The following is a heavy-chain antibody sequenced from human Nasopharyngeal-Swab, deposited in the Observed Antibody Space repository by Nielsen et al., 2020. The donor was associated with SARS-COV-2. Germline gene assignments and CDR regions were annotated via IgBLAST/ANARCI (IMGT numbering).Heavy chain of an antibody. D-gene: IGHD3-22*01. CDR2: INPNSGGT. Sequence: ASVKVSCKASGYTFTGYHMHWVRQAPGQGLEWMGRINPNSGGTNYAQKFQGRVTMTRDKSISTGYMELSRLRSDDTAVYYCARDFLPSVEGPWLDDGTTYFYCYYGMDVWGQGTTVTVSS. J-gene: IGHJ6*02. CDR1: GYTFTGYH. CDR3: ARDFLPSVEGPWLDDGTTYFYCYYGMDV. V-gene: IGHV1-2*06.